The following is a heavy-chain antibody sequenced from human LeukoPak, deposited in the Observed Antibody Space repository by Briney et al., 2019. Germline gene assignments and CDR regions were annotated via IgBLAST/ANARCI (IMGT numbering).Heavy chain of an antibody. CDR2: IYHIGST. Sequence: SETLSLTCAVTGNSISSGYCWGWIRQPPGKGLEWIGSIYHIGSTYYNPSLKSRVTISVDTSKNRFSLKLSSVTAADTAVYYCAGQHDSNGYYFYWGQGTLVTVSS. CDR1: GNSISSGYC. CDR3: AGQHDSNGYYFY. J-gene: IGHJ4*02. V-gene: IGHV4-38-2*01. D-gene: IGHD3-22*01.